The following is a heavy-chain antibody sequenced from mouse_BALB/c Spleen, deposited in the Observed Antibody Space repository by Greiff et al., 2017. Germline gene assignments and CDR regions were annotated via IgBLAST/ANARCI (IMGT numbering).Heavy chain of an antibody. V-gene: IGHV6-6*02. Sequence: EVKLVESGGGLVQPGGSMKLSCVASGFTFSNYWMNWVRQSPEKGLEWVAEIRLKSNNYATHYAESVKGRFTISRDDSKSSVYLQMNNLRAEDTGMYYCTRGYAWFAYWGQGTLVTVSA. D-gene: IGHD2-14*01. CDR2: IRLKSNNYAT. CDR3: TRGYAWFAY. J-gene: IGHJ3*01. CDR1: GFTFSNYW.